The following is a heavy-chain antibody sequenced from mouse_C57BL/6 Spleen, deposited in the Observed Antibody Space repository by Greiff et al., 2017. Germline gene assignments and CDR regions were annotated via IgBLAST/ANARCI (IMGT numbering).Heavy chain of an antibody. CDR2: IHTNSGST. Sequence: VQLQQPGAELVKPGASVKLSCKASGYTFTSYWMHWVKQRPGQGLEWIGMIHTNSGSTKYNEQFKSKATLTVDKSYSTAYMPLSSLTSLKSAVSSCEKSDSPYYDSDYWGKGTSVTVSS. D-gene: IGHD1-3*01. CDR1: GYTFTSYW. CDR3: EKSDSPYYDSDY. J-gene: IGHJ4*01. V-gene: IGHV1-64*01.